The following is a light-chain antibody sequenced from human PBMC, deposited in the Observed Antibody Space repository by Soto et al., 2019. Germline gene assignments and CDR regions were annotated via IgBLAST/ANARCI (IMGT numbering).Light chain of an antibody. Sequence: QSALTQPASVSGSPGQSITISCPGTSSDIGAYNYVSWYQQHPGKAPKLMIYEVSNRPSGVSNRFSGSKSGNTASLTISGLQAEDEADYYCSSYTTSTSLVFGGGTKVTVL. V-gene: IGLV2-14*01. CDR3: SSYTTSTSLV. J-gene: IGLJ3*02. CDR1: SSDIGAYNY. CDR2: EVS.